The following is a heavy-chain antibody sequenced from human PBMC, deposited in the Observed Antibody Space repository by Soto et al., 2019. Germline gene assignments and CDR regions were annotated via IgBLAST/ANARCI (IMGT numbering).Heavy chain of an antibody. CDR3: ARDSAYYYDSSGYYPDAFDI. V-gene: IGHV1-69*01. Sequence: QVQLVQSGAEVKKPGSSVKVSCKASGGTFSSYAISWVRQAPGQGLEWMGGSIPIFGTANYAQKFQGRVTITADESTGTAYMELSSLGSEDTAVYYCARDSAYYYDSSGYYPDAFDIWGQGTMVTVSS. D-gene: IGHD3-22*01. CDR1: GGTFSSYA. CDR2: SIPIFGTA. J-gene: IGHJ3*02.